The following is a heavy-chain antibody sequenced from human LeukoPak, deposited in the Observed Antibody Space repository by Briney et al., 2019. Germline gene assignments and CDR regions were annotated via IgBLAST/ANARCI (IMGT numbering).Heavy chain of an antibody. CDR2: INPYSGDT. CDR3: ARDLRSYCSGDKCPYVVGY. Sequence: GASVKVSCKASGYTFTGHNLHWVRLAPGQGLQWMGWINPYSGDTGSAQHLQGRMTLTRDTSISTAYMELRSLTSDDTAFYYCARDLRSYCSGDKCPYVVGYWGQGTLVLVSA. J-gene: IGHJ4*02. V-gene: IGHV1-2*02. D-gene: IGHD2-15*01. CDR1: GYTFTGHN.